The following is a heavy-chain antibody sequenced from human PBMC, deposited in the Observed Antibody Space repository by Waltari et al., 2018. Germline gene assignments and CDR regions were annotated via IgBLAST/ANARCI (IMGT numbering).Heavy chain of an antibody. D-gene: IGHD2-2*02. CDR1: GYTFTIYG. CDR3: ARGDIVVVPAAIDTYYYYGMDV. J-gene: IGHJ6*02. CDR2: ISAYNGNT. V-gene: IGHV1-18*01. Sequence: QVQLVQSGAEAKKPGAFVKVSCKASGYTFTIYGISWVRQDLGKGPTWMGWISAYNGNTNYAQKLQDIVTMTTDTTKSTADKELRSLRSDDTAVYYCARGDIVVVPAAIDTYYYYGMDVWGQGTTVTVSS.